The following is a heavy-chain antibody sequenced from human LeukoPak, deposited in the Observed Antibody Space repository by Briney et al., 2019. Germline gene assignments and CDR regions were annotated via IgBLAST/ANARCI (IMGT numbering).Heavy chain of an antibody. CDR3: AKGLYSSRCDGFDT. CDR1: GFTFSSYG. CDR2: IRYDGSNK. Sequence: PGGSLRLSCAASGFTFSSYGMHWVRQAPGKGLEWVAFIRYDGSNKYYADSVKGRFTISRDNSKNTLYLQMNSLRAEDTALYYCAKGLYSSRCDGFDTWGQGTMITVSS. D-gene: IGHD6-13*01. J-gene: IGHJ3*02. V-gene: IGHV3-30*02.